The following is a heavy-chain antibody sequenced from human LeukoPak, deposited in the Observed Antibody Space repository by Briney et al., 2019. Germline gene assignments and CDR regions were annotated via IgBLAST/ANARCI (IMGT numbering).Heavy chain of an antibody. CDR2: IYYSGST. Sequence: SETLSLTCTVSGGSISSYYWSWIRQPPGKGLEWIGYIYYSGSTNYNPSLKSRVTISVDTSKNHFSLKLSSVTAADTAVYYCARASDYYDKHTFGYWGQGTLVTVSS. D-gene: IGHD3-22*01. CDR1: GGSISSYY. J-gene: IGHJ4*02. V-gene: IGHV4-59*01. CDR3: ARASDYYDKHTFGY.